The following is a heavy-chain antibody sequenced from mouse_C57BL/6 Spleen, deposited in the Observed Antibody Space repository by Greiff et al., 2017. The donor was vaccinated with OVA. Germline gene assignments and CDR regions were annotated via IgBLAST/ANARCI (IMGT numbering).Heavy chain of an antibody. Sequence: VQLKQSGPELVKPGASVKIPCKASGYTFTDYNMDWVKQSHGKSLEWIGDINPNNGGTIYNQKFKGKATLTVDKSSSTAYMELRSLTSEDTAVYYCARDYGNWNWYFDVWGTGTTVTVSS. D-gene: IGHD2-1*01. J-gene: IGHJ1*03. CDR2: INPNNGGT. V-gene: IGHV1-18*01. CDR3: ARDYGNWNWYFDV. CDR1: GYTFTDYN.